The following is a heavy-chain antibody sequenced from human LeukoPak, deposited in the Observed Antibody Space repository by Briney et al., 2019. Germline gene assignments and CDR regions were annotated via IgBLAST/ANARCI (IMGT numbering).Heavy chain of an antibody. CDR3: ARDGSYYSY. CDR2: TNQDGSEK. Sequence: GGSLRLSCAASGFTFRSHWLTWVRQAPGTGLEWVANTNQDGSEKYYVDSVKGRFTISRDNAKNSLYLQMNSLRAEDTAVYYCARDGSYYSYWGQGTLVTVSS. J-gene: IGHJ4*02. V-gene: IGHV3-7*01. CDR1: GFTFRSHW. D-gene: IGHD1-26*01.